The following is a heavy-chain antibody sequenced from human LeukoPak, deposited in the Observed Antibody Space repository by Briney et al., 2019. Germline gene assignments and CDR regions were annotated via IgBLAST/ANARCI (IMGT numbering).Heavy chain of an antibody. Sequence: ASVKVSCKASGGTFSSYAISWVRQAPGQGLEWMGGIIPIFGTANYAQKFQGRVTITTDESTSTAYMELSSLGSEDTAVYYCARGRDSITIFGVVRPLSAHYYYYMDVWGKGTTVTVSS. CDR2: IIPIFGTA. J-gene: IGHJ6*03. CDR1: GGTFSSYA. D-gene: IGHD3-3*01. V-gene: IGHV1-69*05. CDR3: ARGRDSITIFGVVRPLSAHYYYYMDV.